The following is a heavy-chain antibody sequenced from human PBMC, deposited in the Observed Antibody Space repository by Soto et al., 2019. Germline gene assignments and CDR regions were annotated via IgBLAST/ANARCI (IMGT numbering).Heavy chain of an antibody. Sequence: EVQLVESGGGLVQPGGSLRLSCAASGFTFSNYCMYWVRQAPGKGLVWVSRVNNDGTDTTHADSVKGRFTISRDNAENTLYLQMNNLRAEDTAVYYCARGGLQHALDVWGQGSTVTVSS. D-gene: IGHD6-13*01. CDR2: VNNDGTDT. J-gene: IGHJ6*02. CDR1: GFTFSNYC. CDR3: ARGGLQHALDV. V-gene: IGHV3-74*03.